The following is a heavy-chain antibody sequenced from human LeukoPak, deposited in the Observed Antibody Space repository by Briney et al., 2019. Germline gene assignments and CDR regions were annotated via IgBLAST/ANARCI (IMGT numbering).Heavy chain of an antibody. CDR3: ARGSAAALLVDI. V-gene: IGHV1-69*13. J-gene: IGHJ3*02. CDR2: IIPVFNTA. Sequence: ASVKVSCKASGGTFSSYAISWVRQAPGQGLEWMGGIIPVFNTADQAQKFQDRVTITADESTSTAYMELSSLRSEDTAVYYCARGSAAALLVDIWGQGTMVTVSS. CDR1: GGTFSSYA. D-gene: IGHD2-2*01.